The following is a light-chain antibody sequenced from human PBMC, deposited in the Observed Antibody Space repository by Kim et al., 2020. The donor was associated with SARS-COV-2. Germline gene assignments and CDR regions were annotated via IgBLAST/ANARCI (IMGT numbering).Light chain of an antibody. J-gene: IGLJ3*02. CDR2: ENN. V-gene: IGLV6-57*01. CDR3: QSFDSNIQV. CDR1: SGSIARTN. Sequence: GKAVTNSCPRSSGSIARTNVQWYQQRPGTSPTAVIFENNQRPSGVPDRFSGSIDGSSTSASLSISGLKTEDEADYYCQSFDSNIQVFGGGTKVTVL.